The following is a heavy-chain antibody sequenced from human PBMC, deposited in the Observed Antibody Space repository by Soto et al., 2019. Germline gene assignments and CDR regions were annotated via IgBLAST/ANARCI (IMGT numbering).Heavy chain of an antibody. CDR1: GYTFTRYA. CDR2: INAYNGDT. CDR3: ARAHYGMDV. J-gene: IGHJ6*02. Sequence: QVQLVQSADEVKKPGASVRVSCKPSGYTFTRYAISWVRQAPGQGLEWMGWINAYNGDTQYAQKSQGRVTMTTDIPTSTVYMEVRALRSDDTAVYYCARAHYGMDVWGQGTTVSVSS. V-gene: IGHV1-18*01.